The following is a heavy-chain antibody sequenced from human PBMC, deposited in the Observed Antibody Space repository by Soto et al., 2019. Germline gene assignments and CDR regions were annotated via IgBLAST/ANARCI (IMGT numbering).Heavy chain of an antibody. Sequence: GGSLRLSCAASGFTFSGFWMHWVRQAPGKGLVWVSRASPDGTSTSYADSVKGRFTISRDNAKNTLYMQMNSLRAEDTAVYYCTRHGPGDYFLFDPWGQGTLVTVSS. V-gene: IGHV3-74*01. CDR1: GFTFSGFW. CDR3: TRHGPGDYFLFDP. CDR2: ASPDGTST. D-gene: IGHD4-17*01. J-gene: IGHJ5*02.